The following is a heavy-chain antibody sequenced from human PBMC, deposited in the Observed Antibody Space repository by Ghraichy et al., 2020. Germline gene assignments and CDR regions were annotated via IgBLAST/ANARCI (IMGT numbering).Heavy chain of an antibody. Sequence: GGSLRLSCAASGFTFSTYWMSWVRQAPGKGLEWVANIKQDGSEKYYVDSVRGRFTISRDNAKNSLYLEINSLRVGDTAVYYCTKGKSGPHYFDYWGQGTLVTVSS. CDR1: GFTFSTYW. CDR2: IKQDGSEK. CDR3: TKGKSGPHYFDY. D-gene: IGHD3-3*01. J-gene: IGHJ4*02. V-gene: IGHV3-7*01.